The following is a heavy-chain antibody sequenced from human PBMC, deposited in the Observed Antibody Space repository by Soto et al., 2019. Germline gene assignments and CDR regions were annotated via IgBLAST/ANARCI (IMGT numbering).Heavy chain of an antibody. D-gene: IGHD1-26*01. CDR3: AKRGSGSQFDY. J-gene: IGHJ4*02. Sequence: EGQLLESGGGLVQPGGSLRLSCAASGLTFSSYAMSWVRQAPGKGLEWVSVISGSGGSTYYADSVKGRFTISRDNSKNTLYLQMNSLRAEDTAVYYCAKRGSGSQFDYWGQGTLVTVSS. V-gene: IGHV3-23*01. CDR1: GLTFSSYA. CDR2: ISGSGGST.